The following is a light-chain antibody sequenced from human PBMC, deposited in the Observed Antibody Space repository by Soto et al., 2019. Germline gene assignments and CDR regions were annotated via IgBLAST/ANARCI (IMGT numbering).Light chain of an antibody. Sequence: EIVLTQSPGTLSLSPGERATLSCRASQSVSSTYLAWYQQKPGQAPRLLIYDASSRATGIPDRFSGSGSGTDFTLTISRLEPEGFAVYYCQQYGISPPWTFGQGTKVEIK. CDR1: QSVSSTY. CDR3: QQYGISPPWT. CDR2: DAS. V-gene: IGKV3-20*01. J-gene: IGKJ1*01.